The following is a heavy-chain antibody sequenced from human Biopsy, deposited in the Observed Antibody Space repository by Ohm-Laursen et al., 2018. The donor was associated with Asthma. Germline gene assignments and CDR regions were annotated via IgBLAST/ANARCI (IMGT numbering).Heavy chain of an antibody. D-gene: IGHD3-9*01. CDR1: GYNFISFA. J-gene: IGHJ3*01. CDR3: ARTYYDFLTGQVKDVFGV. Sequence: ASVKFSCKTSGYNFISFAIHWVRQAPGQRLEWMGWVNTGNGDTKYSQKFQGRVTITRDTSASTAYMELRSLRSEDTATYYCARTYYDFLTGQVKDVFGVWGQGTMVTVSS. CDR2: VNTGNGDT. V-gene: IGHV1-3*04.